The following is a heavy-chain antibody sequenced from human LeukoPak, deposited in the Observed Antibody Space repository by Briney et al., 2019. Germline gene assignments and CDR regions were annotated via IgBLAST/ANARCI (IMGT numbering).Heavy chain of an antibody. J-gene: IGHJ4*02. CDR2: IKEDGSET. Sequence: PGGSLRLSCAASGFPFRSYWMSWVRQAPGRGLEWVANIKEDGSETFYVDSVKGRFTISRDTAKNSLFLQMNSLRADDMAVYYCAGGDTSMVIIIYWGQGTLVTVSS. CDR3: AGGDTSMVIIIY. D-gene: IGHD5-18*01. CDR1: GFPFRSYW. V-gene: IGHV3-7*04.